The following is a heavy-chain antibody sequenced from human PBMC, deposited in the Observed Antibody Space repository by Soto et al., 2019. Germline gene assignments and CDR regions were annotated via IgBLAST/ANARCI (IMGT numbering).Heavy chain of an antibody. J-gene: IGHJ6*02. CDR1: GGTFSSYA. CDR3: ARAEPLEYCSGGSCRGMDV. CDR2: IIPIFGTA. V-gene: IGHV1-69*06. D-gene: IGHD2-15*01. Sequence: GASVKVSCKASGGTFSSYAISWARQAPGQGLEWMGGIIPIFGTANYAQKFQGRVTITADKSTSTAYMELSSLRSEDTAVYYCARAEPLEYCSGGSCRGMDVWGQGTTVTVSS.